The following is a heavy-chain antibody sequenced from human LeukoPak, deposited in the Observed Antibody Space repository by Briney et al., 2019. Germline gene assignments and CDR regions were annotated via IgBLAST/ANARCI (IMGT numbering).Heavy chain of an antibody. D-gene: IGHD3-22*01. J-gene: IGHJ4*02. CDR3: ASSWYYYDSRRTDYFDY. V-gene: IGHV1-69*04. CDR2: IIPILGIA. Sequence: SVKVSCKASGGTFSSYAISWVRQAPGQGLEWMGRIIPILGIANYAQKFQGRVTITADKSTSTAYMELSSLRSEDTAVYYCASSWYYYDSRRTDYFDYWGQGTLVTVSS. CDR1: GGTFSSYA.